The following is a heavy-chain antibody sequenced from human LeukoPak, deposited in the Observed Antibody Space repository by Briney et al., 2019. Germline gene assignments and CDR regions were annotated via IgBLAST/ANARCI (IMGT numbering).Heavy chain of an antibody. V-gene: IGHV1-18*01. Sequence: ASVKVSCKASGYTFTSYGISWVRQAPGQGLEWMGWISAYSGNTNYAQKLQGRVTMTTDTSTSTAYMELRSLRSDDTAVYYCARGPQYYDFWSGYYSFDYWGQGTLVTVSS. D-gene: IGHD3-3*01. CDR1: GYTFTSYG. CDR3: ARGPQYYDFWSGYYSFDY. J-gene: IGHJ4*02. CDR2: ISAYSGNT.